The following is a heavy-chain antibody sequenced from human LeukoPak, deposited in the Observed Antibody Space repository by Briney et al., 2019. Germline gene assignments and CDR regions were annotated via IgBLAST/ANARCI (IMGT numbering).Heavy chain of an antibody. CDR3: AEDINTMIVVVSTFDY. V-gene: IGHV3-23*01. Sequence: GGSLRLSCAASGFTFSSYAMSWVRQAPGKGLEWVSAISGSGGSTYYADSVKGRFTISRDNSKNTLYLQMNSLRAEDTAVYYCAEDINTMIVVVSTFDYWGQGTLVTVSS. D-gene: IGHD3-22*01. CDR2: ISGSGGST. CDR1: GFTFSSYA. J-gene: IGHJ4*02.